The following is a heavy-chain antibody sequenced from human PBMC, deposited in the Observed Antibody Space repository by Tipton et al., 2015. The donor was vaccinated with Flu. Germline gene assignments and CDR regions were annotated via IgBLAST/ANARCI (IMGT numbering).Heavy chain of an antibody. CDR3: ARRDFSNYVSEPKNWFNP. D-gene: IGHD4-11*01. J-gene: IGHJ5*02. V-gene: IGHV4-30-2*01. CDR1: GGSISSGGYS. Sequence: LRLSCAVSGGSISSGGYSWSWIRQPPGKGLEWIGNSHHTGSTYRNPSLKSRVIISVDRSKNQFSLKLTSVTAADTAVYYCARRDFSNYVSEPKNWFNPWGQGTLVTVSS. CDR2: SHHTGST.